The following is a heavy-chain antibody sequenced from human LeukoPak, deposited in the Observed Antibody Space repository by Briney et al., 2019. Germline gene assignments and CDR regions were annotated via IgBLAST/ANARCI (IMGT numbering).Heavy chain of an antibody. D-gene: IGHD4-11*01. CDR1: GFTFSSYS. J-gene: IGHJ1*01. CDR3: ARDRVIYSDYGTALQH. CDR2: ISSSSSYI. Sequence: GGSLRLSCAASGFTFSSYSMNWVRQAPGKGLEWVSSISSSSSYIYYADSVKGRFTISRDNAKNSLYLQMNSLRAEDTAVYYCARDRVIYSDYGTALQHWGQGTLVTVSS. V-gene: IGHV3-21*01.